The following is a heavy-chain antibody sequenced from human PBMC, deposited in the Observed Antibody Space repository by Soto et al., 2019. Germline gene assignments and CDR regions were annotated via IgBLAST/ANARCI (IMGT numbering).Heavy chain of an antibody. V-gene: IGHV3-33*01. J-gene: IGHJ4*02. CDR1: GFTFSSYG. CDR2: IWYDGSNR. CDR3: ARAPHYYDSSGYYRLDY. Sequence: QVQLVESGGGVVQPGRSLRLSCAASGFTFSSYGMHWVRQAPGKGLEWVAVIWYDGSNRYYADSVKGRFTISRDNSKNTLYLQMNSLRAEDTAVYYCARAPHYYDSSGYYRLDYWGQGTLVTVSS. D-gene: IGHD3-22*01.